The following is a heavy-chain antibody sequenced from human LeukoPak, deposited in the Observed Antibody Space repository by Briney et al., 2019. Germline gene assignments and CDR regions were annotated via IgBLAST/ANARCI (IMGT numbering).Heavy chain of an antibody. V-gene: IGHV1-18*01. CDR3: ARTRMAAADYYYYMDV. D-gene: IGHD6-13*01. CDR2: ISAYNGNT. CDR1: GYTFTSYG. J-gene: IGHJ6*03. Sequence: GASVKVSCKASGYTFTSYGINWVRQAPGQGLEWMGWISAYNGNTNYAQKLQGRVTMTTDTSTSTAYMELRSLRSDDTVVYYCARTRMAAADYYYYMDVWGKGTTVTVSS.